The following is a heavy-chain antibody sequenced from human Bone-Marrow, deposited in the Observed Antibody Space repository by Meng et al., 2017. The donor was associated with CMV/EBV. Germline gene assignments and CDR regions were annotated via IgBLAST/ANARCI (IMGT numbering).Heavy chain of an antibody. V-gene: IGHV1-2*02. CDR2: INPNSGGT. J-gene: IGHJ3*02. D-gene: IGHD2-2*01. CDR3: AELGYCSSTSCRTEALDAFDI. Sequence: ASVKVSCKASGYTFTSYGISWVRQAPGQGLEWMGWINPNSGGTNYAQKFQGRVTMTRDTSISTAYMELSRLRSDDTAVYYCAELGYCSSTSCRTEALDAFDIWGQGTMVTVSS. CDR1: GYTFTSYG.